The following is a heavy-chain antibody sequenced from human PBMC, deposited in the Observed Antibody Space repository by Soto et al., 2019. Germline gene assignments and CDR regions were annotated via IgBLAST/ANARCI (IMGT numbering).Heavy chain of an antibody. CDR2: ISGSGDNT. J-gene: IGHJ6*03. CDR3: AKDLGTDDFWSAYYTYYYMDV. D-gene: IGHD3-3*01. Sequence: EVQLLESGGGLVQPGGSLRLSCAASGFTFSSYALNWVRQAPGKGLEWVVVISGSGDNTYYADSVKGRFTISRDNSKNALYLQMNSLRAEGTAVYYCAKDLGTDDFWSAYYTYYYMDVWGKGTTVTDPS. CDR1: GFTFSSYA. V-gene: IGHV3-23*01.